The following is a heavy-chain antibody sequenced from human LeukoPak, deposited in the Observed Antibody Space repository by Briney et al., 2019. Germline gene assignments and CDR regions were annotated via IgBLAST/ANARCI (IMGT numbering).Heavy chain of an antibody. J-gene: IGHJ4*02. D-gene: IGHD3-22*01. CDR2: INPNSGGT. Sequence: ASVRVSCKASGYTFTGYYMHWVRQAPGQGLEWMGWINPNSGGTNYAQKFQGWVTMTRDTSISTAYMELSRLRSDDTAVYYCARVGYYDSSVLDYWGQGTLVTVSS. V-gene: IGHV1-2*04. CDR3: ARVGYYDSSVLDY. CDR1: GYTFTGYY.